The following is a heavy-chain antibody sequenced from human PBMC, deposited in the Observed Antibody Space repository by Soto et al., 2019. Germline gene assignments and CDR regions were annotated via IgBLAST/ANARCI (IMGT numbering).Heavy chain of an antibody. CDR2: ISYDGSNK. Sequence: QVQLVESGGGVVQPGRSLRLSCAASGFTFINYAMHWVRQAPGKGLEWVAVISYDGSNKYYADSVKGRFTISRVNSKNTMYLQMNSLSAEDTAVYHCARDQVKGTMTILWGQGTLVTVSS. V-gene: IGHV3-30-3*01. CDR3: ARDQVKGTMTIL. J-gene: IGHJ4*02. D-gene: IGHD4-17*01. CDR1: GFTFINYA.